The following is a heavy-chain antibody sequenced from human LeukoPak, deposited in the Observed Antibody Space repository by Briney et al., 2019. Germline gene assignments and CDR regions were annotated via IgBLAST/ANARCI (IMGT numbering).Heavy chain of an antibody. V-gene: IGHV3-23*01. CDR1: GFTFSSYA. CDR2: ISGSGGST. Sequence: GGSLRLSCAASGFTFSSYAMSWVRQAPGKGLEWVSAISGSGGSTYYADSVKGRFTISRDNSKNTLYLQMNSLKTEDTAVYYCTTSNFGFPFDFWGQGTLVTVSS. CDR3: TTSNFGFPFDF. D-gene: IGHD3-3*01. J-gene: IGHJ4*02.